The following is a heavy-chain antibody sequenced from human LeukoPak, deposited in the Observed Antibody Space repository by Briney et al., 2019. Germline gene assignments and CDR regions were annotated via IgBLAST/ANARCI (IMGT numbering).Heavy chain of an antibody. D-gene: IGHD3-10*01. CDR1: GFSFADSW. CDR3: ARVSGLGMNEYYQH. Sequence: PGGSLRLSCAASGFSFADSWMHWVRQAPGKGLVWVSRINNDGSDTRYADSVRGRFTISRDNAKNTLYLQMNSLGAEDTAVYYCARVSGLGMNEYYQHWGQGTLVTVPS. J-gene: IGHJ1*01. V-gene: IGHV3-74*01. CDR2: INNDGSDT.